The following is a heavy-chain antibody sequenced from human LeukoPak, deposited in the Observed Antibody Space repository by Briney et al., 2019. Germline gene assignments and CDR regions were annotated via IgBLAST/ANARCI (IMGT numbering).Heavy chain of an antibody. CDR3: ARVSYYYGWGSYYMG. CDR2: ICSGGST. Sequence: QPGGSLRLSCAASGFTVSSNYMSWVRQAPGKGLEWVSVICSGGSTYYADSVKGRFTISRDNSKNTLYLQMNSLRAEDTAVYYCARVSYYYGWGSYYMGGGKGPLVTVSS. D-gene: IGHD3-10*01. J-gene: IGHJ4*02. V-gene: IGHV3-66*01. CDR1: GFTVSSNY.